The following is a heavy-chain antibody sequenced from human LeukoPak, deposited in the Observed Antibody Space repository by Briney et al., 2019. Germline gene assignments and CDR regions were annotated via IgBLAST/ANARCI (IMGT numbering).Heavy chain of an antibody. CDR3: AKRTLLWFGEPH. CDR2: ISGRGGST. V-gene: IGHV3-23*01. D-gene: IGHD3-10*01. CDR1: GFTFSSYA. J-gene: IGHJ4*02. Sequence: GASLRLSCAASGFTFSSYAMSWVRQAPGKGLEWVSAISGRGGSTYYADSVKGRFTISRDNSKNTLYLQMNSLRAEDTAVYYCAKRTLLWFGEPHWGQGTLVTVSS.